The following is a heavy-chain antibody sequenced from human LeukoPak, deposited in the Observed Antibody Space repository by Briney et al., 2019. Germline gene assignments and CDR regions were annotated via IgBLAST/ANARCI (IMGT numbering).Heavy chain of an antibody. V-gene: IGHV3-30*18. CDR3: AKDFGSGWYDY. CDR1: GFTFSSYA. CDR2: ISYDGSNE. Sequence: GGSLRLSCAASGFTFSSYAMSWVRQAPGKGLEWVAVISYDGSNEFYADSVKGRFTISRDNSKNTLYLQMNSLRAEDTAVYYCAKDFGSGWYDYWGQGTLVTVSS. J-gene: IGHJ4*02. D-gene: IGHD6-19*01.